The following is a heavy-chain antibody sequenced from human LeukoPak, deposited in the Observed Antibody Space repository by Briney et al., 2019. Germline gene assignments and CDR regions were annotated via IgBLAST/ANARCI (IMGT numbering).Heavy chain of an antibody. CDR1: GGSFSGYY. J-gene: IGHJ4*02. V-gene: IGHV4-34*01. CDR3: ARAVTYYDFWSGYSSSSYYFDY. CDR2: INHSGST. D-gene: IGHD3-3*01. Sequence: SETLSLTCAVYGGSFSGYYWSWIRQPPGKGLEWIGEINHSGSTNYNPSLKSRVTIPVDTSKNQFSLKLSSVTAADTAVYYCARAVTYYDFWSGYSSSSYYFDYWGQGTLVAVSS.